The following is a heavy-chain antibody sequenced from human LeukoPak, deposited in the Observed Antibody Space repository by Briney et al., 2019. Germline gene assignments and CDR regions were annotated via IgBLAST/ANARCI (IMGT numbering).Heavy chain of an antibody. V-gene: IGHV4-34*01. J-gene: IGHJ6*02. D-gene: IGHD3-10*01. Sequence: SETLSLTCAVYGGSFSGYYWSWIRQPPGKGLEWIGEINHSGSTNYNPSLKSRVTISVDTSKNQFSPKVTSVTAADTAVYYCARGYYYDSGTNPYGLDVWGQGTTATVSS. CDR3: ARGYYYDSGTNPYGLDV. CDR1: GGSFSGYY. CDR2: INHSGST.